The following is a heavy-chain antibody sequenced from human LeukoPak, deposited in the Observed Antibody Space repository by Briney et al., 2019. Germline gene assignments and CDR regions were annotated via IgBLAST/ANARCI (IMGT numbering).Heavy chain of an antibody. D-gene: IGHD3-10*02. V-gene: IGHV3-48*04. CDR2: ISSSGSTI. J-gene: IGHJ6*04. CDR3: AELGITMIGGV. CDR1: GFTFSRYS. Sequence: HPGGSLRLSCAASGFTFSRYSMNWVRQAPGKGLEWVSYISSSGSTIYYADSVKGRFTISRDNAKNSLYLQMNSLRAEDTAVYYCAELGITMIGGVWGEGTTVTISS.